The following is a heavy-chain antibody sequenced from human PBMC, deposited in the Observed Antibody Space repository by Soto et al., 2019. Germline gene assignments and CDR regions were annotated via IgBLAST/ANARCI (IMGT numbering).Heavy chain of an antibody. V-gene: IGHV1-69*13. CDR3: ARGLVGGANMAYYYGMDV. J-gene: IGHJ6*02. Sequence: SGEVSCEAPGCTFSSSAISWVRQAPGQGLEWMGGIIPIFGTANYAQKFQGRVTITADESTSTAYMELSSLRPEDTAVYYCARGLVGGANMAYYYGMDVWGQGTTVTVSS. CDR1: GCTFSSSA. CDR2: IIPIFGTA. D-gene: IGHD2-15*01.